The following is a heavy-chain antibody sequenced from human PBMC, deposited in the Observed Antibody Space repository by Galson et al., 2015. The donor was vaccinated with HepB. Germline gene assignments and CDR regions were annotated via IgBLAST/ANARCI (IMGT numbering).Heavy chain of an antibody. D-gene: IGHD3-22*01. CDR2: INTNTGNP. J-gene: IGHJ3*02. CDR1: GYTFTSYA. Sequence: SCKASGYTFTSYAMNWVRQAPGQGLEWMGWINTNTGNPTYAQGFTGRFVFSLDTSVSTAYLQISSLKAEDTAVYYCAREVTMNSPPGAFDIWGQGTMVTVSS. V-gene: IGHV7-4-1*02. CDR3: AREVTMNSPPGAFDI.